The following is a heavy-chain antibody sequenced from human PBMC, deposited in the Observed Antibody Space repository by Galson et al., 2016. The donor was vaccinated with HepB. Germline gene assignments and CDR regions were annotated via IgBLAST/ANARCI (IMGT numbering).Heavy chain of an antibody. D-gene: IGHD5-24*01. Sequence: SVKVSCKASGYTFTSYYIYWVRQAPGQGLDWMGIINPTGGSTTYAPKFQGRVNMTRDTSTSTVYMELSSLRSEETAVYFCARSRDVFNDNWIGPWGQGTLVTVSA. J-gene: IGHJ5*02. V-gene: IGHV1-46*01. CDR3: ARSRDVFNDNWIGP. CDR1: GYTFTSYY. CDR2: INPTGGST.